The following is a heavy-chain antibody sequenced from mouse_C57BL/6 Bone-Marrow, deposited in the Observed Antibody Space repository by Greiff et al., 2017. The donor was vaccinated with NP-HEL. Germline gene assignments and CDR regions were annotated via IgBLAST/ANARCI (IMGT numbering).Heavy chain of an antibody. CDR1: GFSLTSYG. J-gene: IGHJ3*01. CDR3: AKPYGSSHAGFAY. D-gene: IGHD1-1*01. V-gene: IGHV2-5*01. CDR2: IWRGGST. Sequence: QVQLQQSGPGLVKPSQSLSITCTVSGFSLTSYGVNWVRQSPGKGLEWLGVIWRGGSTDYNAAFMSRLSITKDNSKSQVFFKMNSLQADDTAIYYCAKPYGSSHAGFAYWGQGTLVTVSA.